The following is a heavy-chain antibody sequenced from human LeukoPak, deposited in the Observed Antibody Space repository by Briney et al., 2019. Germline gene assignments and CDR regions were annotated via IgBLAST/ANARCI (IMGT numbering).Heavy chain of an antibody. Sequence: PGGSLRLSCAASGFTFTSYGLHWVRQAPGKGLEWVSIISYDGINKDYAESVKGRFTISRDNSKNTLDLQMNSLRAEDTAVYYCARDLSSRGYTYGTPAFTFDIWGQGTMVTVSS. D-gene: IGHD5-18*01. V-gene: IGHV3-30*03. CDR2: ISYDGINK. CDR1: GFTFTSYG. J-gene: IGHJ3*02. CDR3: ARDLSSRGYTYGTPAFTFDI.